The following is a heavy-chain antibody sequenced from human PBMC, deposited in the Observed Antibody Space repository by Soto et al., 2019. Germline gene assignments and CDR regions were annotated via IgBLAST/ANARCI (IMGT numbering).Heavy chain of an antibody. Sequence: QVQLQESGPGLVKPSETLSLTCTVSGGSISSYYWSWIRQPPGKGLEWIGYIYYSGSTNYNPSLKSRVTIAVDTSKNQFSLKLSSVTAADTAVYYCARLIRAYSSSWFDYWGQGTLVTVSS. CDR2: IYYSGST. D-gene: IGHD6-13*01. J-gene: IGHJ4*02. CDR1: GGSISSYY. V-gene: IGHV4-59*08. CDR3: ARLIRAYSSSWFDY.